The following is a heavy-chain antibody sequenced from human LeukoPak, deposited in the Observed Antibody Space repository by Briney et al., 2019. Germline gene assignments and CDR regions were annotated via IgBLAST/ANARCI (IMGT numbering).Heavy chain of an antibody. CDR1: GFTFDDYA. D-gene: IGHD6-13*01. CDR3: AKGIAAAGLYYFDY. J-gene: IGHJ4*02. CDR2: ISWNSGSI. V-gene: IGHV3-9*03. Sequence: GRSLRLSCAASGFTFDDYAMHWVQQAPGKGLEWASGISWNSGSIGYVDSVKGRFTISRDNAKNSLYLQMNSLRAEDMALYYCAKGIAAAGLYYFDYWGQGTLVTVSS.